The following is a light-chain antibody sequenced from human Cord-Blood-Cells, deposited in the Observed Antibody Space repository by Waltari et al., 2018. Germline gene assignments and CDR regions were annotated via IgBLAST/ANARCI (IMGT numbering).Light chain of an antibody. CDR1: QDISNY. J-gene: IGKJ3*01. CDR2: DAS. CDR3: QQYDNLPFT. V-gene: IGKV1-33*01. Sequence: DIQMTQSPSSLSASVGDRVTITCQASQDISNYLNWYQQKTGKAPKPLIYDASNLETGVPSRFSGSGSGTDFTFTISSLQPEDIATYYCQQYDNLPFTFGPGTKVDIK.